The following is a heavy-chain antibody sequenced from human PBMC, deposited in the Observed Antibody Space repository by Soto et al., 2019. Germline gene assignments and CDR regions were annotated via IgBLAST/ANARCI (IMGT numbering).Heavy chain of an antibody. J-gene: IGHJ5*02. CDR1: GGSISSSSYY. V-gene: IGHV4-39*01. Sequence: SETLSLTCTVSGGSISSSSYYWGWIRQPPGKGLEWIGSIYYSGSTYYNPSLKSRVTISVDTSKNQFSLKLSSVTAADTAVYYCARHAGHYYGSGSDWFDPWGQGTLVPVSS. CDR2: IYYSGST. CDR3: ARHAGHYYGSGSDWFDP. D-gene: IGHD3-10*01.